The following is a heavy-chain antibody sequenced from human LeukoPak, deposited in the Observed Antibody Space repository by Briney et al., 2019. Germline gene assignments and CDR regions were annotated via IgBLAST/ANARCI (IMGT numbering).Heavy chain of an antibody. V-gene: IGHV4-30-2*05. CDR2: IYHSGST. D-gene: IGHD2-21*02. J-gene: IGHJ4*02. Sequence: SQTLSLTCAVSGGSISSGGYSWSWIRQPPGKGLEWIGYIYHSGSTYYNPSLKSRVTISVDTSKNQFSLKLSSVTAADTAVYYCARGAYCGGDCYSGSYYFDYWGQGTLVSVSS. CDR3: ARGAYCGGDCYSGSYYFDY. CDR1: GGSISSGGYS.